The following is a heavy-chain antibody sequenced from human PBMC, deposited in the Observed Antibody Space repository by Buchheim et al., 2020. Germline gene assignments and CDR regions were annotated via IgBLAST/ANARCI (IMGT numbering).Heavy chain of an antibody. CDR2: ISISSSYI. V-gene: IGHV3-21*01. Sequence: EVQLVESGGGLVKPGGSLRLSCAASGFTFSSYNMNWVRQAPGKGLEWVSSISISSSYIYYADSVRGRFTISRDNAKNSLYLQMNSLRAEDTAVYYCARDKSPVLRFLEWYAFDIWGQGT. CDR3: ARDKSPVLRFLEWYAFDI. D-gene: IGHD3-3*01. J-gene: IGHJ3*02. CDR1: GFTFSSYN.